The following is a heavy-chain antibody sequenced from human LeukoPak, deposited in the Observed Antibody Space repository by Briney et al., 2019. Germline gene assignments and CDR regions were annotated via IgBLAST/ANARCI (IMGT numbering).Heavy chain of an antibody. Sequence: PGRSLRLSCAASGFTFSSYAMHWVRQAPGKGLEWVAVISYDGSNEYYADSVKGRFTISRDNSKNTLYLQMNSLRAEDTAVYYCARGLADCSSTSCYWDWFDPWGQGTLVTVSS. CDR3: ARGLADCSSTSCYWDWFDP. CDR2: ISYDGSNE. V-gene: IGHV3-30*04. D-gene: IGHD2-2*01. CDR1: GFTFSSYA. J-gene: IGHJ5*02.